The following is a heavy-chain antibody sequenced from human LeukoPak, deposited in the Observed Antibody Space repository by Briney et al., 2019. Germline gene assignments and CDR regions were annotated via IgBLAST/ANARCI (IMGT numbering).Heavy chain of an antibody. CDR1: GGSISSYY. D-gene: IGHD5-24*01. Sequence: SETLSLTCTVSGGSISSYYWSWIRQPPGKGLEWIGYIYYSGNTNYNPSLKSRVTISVDTSNNQFSLKLSSVTAADTAVYYCASLPQLSRDGYIADSFDIRGQGTMVTVSS. CDR3: ASLPQLSRDGYIADSFDI. J-gene: IGHJ3*02. CDR2: IYYSGNT. V-gene: IGHV4-59*13.